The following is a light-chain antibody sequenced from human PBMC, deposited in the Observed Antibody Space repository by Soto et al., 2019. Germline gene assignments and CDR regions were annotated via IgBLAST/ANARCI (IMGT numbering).Light chain of an antibody. CDR1: SSDIGGYNF. J-gene: IGLJ3*02. CDR3: SSYTTSNTLV. V-gene: IGLV2-14*03. Sequence: QSVLTQPASVSGSPGQSITISCTGTSSDIGGYNFVSWYQQHPGKAPKLMIYDVTNRPPGLSDRFSGSKSGNTASLTISGLQAEDEADYYCSSYTTSNTLVFGGGTKLTVL. CDR2: DVT.